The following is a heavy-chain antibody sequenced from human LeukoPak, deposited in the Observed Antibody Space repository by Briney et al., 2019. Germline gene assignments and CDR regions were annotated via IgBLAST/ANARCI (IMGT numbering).Heavy chain of an antibody. D-gene: IGHD6-13*01. V-gene: IGHV4-4*07. J-gene: IGHJ3*02. CDR3: ARGPPIAAAGMNAFDI. CDR2: IYTSGST. Sequence: SETLSLTCTVSGGSISSYYWSWIRQPAGKGLEWIGRIYTSGSTNYNPSLKSRVTMSVDTSKNQFSLKLSSVTAADTAVYYCARGPPIAAAGMNAFDIWGQGTMVTVSS. CDR1: GGSISSYY.